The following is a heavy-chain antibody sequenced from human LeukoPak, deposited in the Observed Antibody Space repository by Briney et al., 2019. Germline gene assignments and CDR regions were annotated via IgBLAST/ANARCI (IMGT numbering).Heavy chain of an antibody. CDR1: GFTFSGYT. Sequence: GGSLRLSCAASGFTFSGYTMTWVRQAPGKGLEWVSSTSNSSTYIYYADSVKGRFTISRDNVQNSLSLQMNSLRAEDTAVYFCASQYLSVGATSFYWGQGTLVTVSS. V-gene: IGHV3-21*01. CDR2: TSNSSTYI. J-gene: IGHJ4*02. CDR3: ASQYLSVGATSFY. D-gene: IGHD1-26*01.